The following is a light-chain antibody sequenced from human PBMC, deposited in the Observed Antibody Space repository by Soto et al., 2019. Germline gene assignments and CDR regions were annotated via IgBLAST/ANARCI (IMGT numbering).Light chain of an antibody. CDR3: SSYTSSSPLYV. J-gene: IGLJ1*01. V-gene: IGLV2-14*01. Sequence: QSALTQPASVSGSPGQSITISCTGTSTDVGGYNYVSWYQQHPGKAPKLMIYDVSNRPSGVANRFSGSKSGNTASLTISVLQAEDEADYYCSSYTSSSPLYVFGTRTKVTVL. CDR1: STDVGGYNY. CDR2: DVS.